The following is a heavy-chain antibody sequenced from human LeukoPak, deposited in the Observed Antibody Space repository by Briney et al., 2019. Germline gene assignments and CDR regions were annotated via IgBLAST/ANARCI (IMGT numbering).Heavy chain of an antibody. D-gene: IGHD5-12*01. Sequence: GASVKVSFTASGYTFTVYYMHWVRQAPGQGLEWMGWINPNSGGTNYAQKFQGRVTMTRDTSISTAYMELSRLRSDDTAVYYCARASSTNSINDYWGQGTLVTVSS. CDR2: INPNSGGT. J-gene: IGHJ4*02. CDR3: ARASSTNSINDY. CDR1: GYTFTVYY. V-gene: IGHV1-2*02.